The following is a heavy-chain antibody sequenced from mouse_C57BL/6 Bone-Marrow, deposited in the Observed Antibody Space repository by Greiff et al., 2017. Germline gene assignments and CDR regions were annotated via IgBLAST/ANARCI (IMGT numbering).Heavy chain of an antibody. CDR3: ARAIYYYGSSPFAY. D-gene: IGHD1-1*01. J-gene: IGHJ3*01. CDR2: IHPNSGST. CDR1: GYTFTSYW. V-gene: IGHV1-64*01. Sequence: VQLQQSGAELVKPGASVKLSCKASGYTFTSYWLHWVKQRPGQGLEWIGMIHPNSGSTNYNEKFKSKATLTVDKSSSTAYMQLSSLTSEDSAVYYCARAIYYYGSSPFAYWGQGTLVTVSA.